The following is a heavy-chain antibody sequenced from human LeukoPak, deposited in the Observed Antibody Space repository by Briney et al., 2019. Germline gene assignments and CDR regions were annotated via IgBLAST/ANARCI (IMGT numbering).Heavy chain of an antibody. D-gene: IGHD5-24*01. CDR2: ISSSSSYI. CDR1: GFTFSSYS. Sequence: GGSLRLSCAASGFTFSSYSMNWVRQAPGKGLEWVSSISSSSSYIYYADSVKGRFTISRDDAKNSLYLQMNSLRAEDTAVYYCARDQRWLQQYYFDYWGQGTLVTVSS. CDR3: ARDQRWLQQYYFDY. V-gene: IGHV3-21*01. J-gene: IGHJ4*02.